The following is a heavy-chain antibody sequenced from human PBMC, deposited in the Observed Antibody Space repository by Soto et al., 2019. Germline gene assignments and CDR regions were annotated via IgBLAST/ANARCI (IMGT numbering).Heavy chain of an antibody. V-gene: IGHV1-69*01. D-gene: IGHD3-16*01. CDR2: IIPIFGTA. J-gene: IGHJ2*01. Sequence: QVQLVQSGAEVKKPGSSVKVSCKASGGTFSSYAISWVRQAPGQGLEWMGGIIPIFGTANYAQKFQGRVTITADESTSTAYMELSSLRSEDTAVYYCASKRGGVLYWYFDLWCRGSLVTVSS. CDR1: GGTFSSYA. CDR3: ASKRGGVLYWYFDL.